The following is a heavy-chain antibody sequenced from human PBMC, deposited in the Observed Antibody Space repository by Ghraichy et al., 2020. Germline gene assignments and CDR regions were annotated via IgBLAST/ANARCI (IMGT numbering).Heavy chain of an antibody. D-gene: IGHD4-11*01. Sequence: SETLSLTCTVSGDSISSSSYYWGWIRQPPGKGLQWIGSIYYSGSTYYNPSLKSRVTISVDTSKNQFSLKLSSVTAADTAVYYCASLTTVTPYRDYWGQGTLVTVSS. J-gene: IGHJ4*02. CDR1: GDSISSSSYY. V-gene: IGHV4-39*01. CDR2: IYYSGST. CDR3: ASLTTVTPYRDY.